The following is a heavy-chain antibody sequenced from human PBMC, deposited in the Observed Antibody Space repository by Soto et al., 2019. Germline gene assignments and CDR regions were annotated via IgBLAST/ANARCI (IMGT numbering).Heavy chain of an antibody. CDR2: ISGSGGST. Sequence: GGSLRLSCSASGFTLSSYAMSWVRQAPGKGLEWVSAISGSGGSTYYADSVKGRFTISRDNSKNTLYLQMNSLRAEDTAVYYCAKSCENGPWCAFDIWGQGTMVTVSS. CDR1: GFTLSSYA. D-gene: IGHD2-15*01. V-gene: IGHV3-23*01. CDR3: AKSCENGPWCAFDI. J-gene: IGHJ3*02.